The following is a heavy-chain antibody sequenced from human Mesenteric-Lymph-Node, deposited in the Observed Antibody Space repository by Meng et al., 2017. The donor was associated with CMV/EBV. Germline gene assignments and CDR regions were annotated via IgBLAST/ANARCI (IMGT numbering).Heavy chain of an antibody. J-gene: IGHJ2*01. V-gene: IGHV3-30*04. CDR1: SSSYA. D-gene: IGHD2-15*01. Sequence: SSSYAMEWVRQAPGKGLDWMAVISYDGSNKRYADSVKGRFTISRDNSKNTLYLQMNSLRAEDTAVYYCAREDFYCSDISCFYWYFDLWGRGTLVTVSS. CDR2: ISYDGSNK. CDR3: AREDFYCSDISCFYWYFDL.